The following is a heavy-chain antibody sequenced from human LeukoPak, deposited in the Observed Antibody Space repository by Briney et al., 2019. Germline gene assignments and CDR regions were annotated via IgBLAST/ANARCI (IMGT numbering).Heavy chain of an antibody. J-gene: IGHJ4*02. CDR2: ISYDGSNK. Sequence: GGSLRLSCAASGFTFSSYGMHWVRQAPGKGLEWVAVISYDGSNKYYADSVKGRFTISRDNSKNTLYLQMNSLRAEDTAVYYCAKVGGSGWGYFDYWGQGTLVTVSS. D-gene: IGHD6-19*01. CDR3: AKVGGSGWGYFDY. CDR1: GFTFSSYG. V-gene: IGHV3-30*18.